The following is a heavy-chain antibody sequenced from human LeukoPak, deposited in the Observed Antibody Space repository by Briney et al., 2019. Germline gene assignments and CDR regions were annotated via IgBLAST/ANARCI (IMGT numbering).Heavy chain of an antibody. V-gene: IGHV3-23*01. CDR2: ISGSGGST. Sequence: PGRSLRLSCAASGFTFSSYGMHWVRQAPGKGLEWVSAISGSGGSTYYADSVKGRFTISRDNSKNTLYLQMNSLRAEGTAVYYCAKCGYYDSSGYLGYYYYYYMDVWGKGTTVTVSS. D-gene: IGHD3-22*01. J-gene: IGHJ6*03. CDR3: AKCGYYDSSGYLGYYYYYYMDV. CDR1: GFTFSSYG.